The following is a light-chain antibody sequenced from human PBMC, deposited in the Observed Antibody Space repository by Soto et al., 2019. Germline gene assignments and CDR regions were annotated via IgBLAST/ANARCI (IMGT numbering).Light chain of an antibody. J-gene: IGLJ2*01. CDR1: NSNIGNNH. CDR3: GTWDSGLSGMV. V-gene: IGLV1-51*01. Sequence: QSVLTQPPSVSAAPGQTVTISCSGSNSNIGNNHVSWYQQFPGTAPKPLIYDNNKRPSGIPDRFSGFKSGTSATLGITGLQTGDEADYYCGTWDSGLSGMVFGGGTKLTVL. CDR2: DNN.